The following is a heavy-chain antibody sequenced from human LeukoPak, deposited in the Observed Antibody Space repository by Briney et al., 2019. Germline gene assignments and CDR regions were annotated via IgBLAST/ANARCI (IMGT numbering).Heavy chain of an antibody. D-gene: IGHD3-10*01. J-gene: IGHJ4*02. V-gene: IGHV4-4*07. Sequence: SETLSLTCTVSGGSISSYYWSWIRQPAGKGLEWIGRIYTSGSTNYNPSLKSRVTMSVDTSKNQFSLKRSSVTAADTAGDYCARXXGXGYXGSGSIGYFDYWGQGTLVTVSS. CDR1: GGSISSYY. CDR2: IYTSGST. CDR3: ARXXGXGYXGSGSIGYFDY.